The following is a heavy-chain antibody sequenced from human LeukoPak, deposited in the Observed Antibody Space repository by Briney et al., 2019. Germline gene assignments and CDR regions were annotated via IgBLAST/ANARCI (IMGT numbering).Heavy chain of an antibody. CDR2: INHSGST. Sequence: RPSETLSLTCAVYGGSFSGYYWSWIRQPPGKGLEWIGEINHSGSTNYNPSLKSRVTISVDTSKNQFSLKLSSVTAADTAVYYCARDYDSSGYDYWGQGALVTVSS. V-gene: IGHV4-34*01. J-gene: IGHJ4*02. D-gene: IGHD3-22*01. CDR3: ARDYDSSGYDY. CDR1: GGSFSGYY.